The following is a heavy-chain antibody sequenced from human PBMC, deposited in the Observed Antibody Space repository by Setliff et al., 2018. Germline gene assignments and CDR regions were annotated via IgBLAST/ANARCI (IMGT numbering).Heavy chain of an antibody. D-gene: IGHD3-16*01. CDR1: GASFSGTY. CDR3: RLWSHNYRNDY. Sequence: SETLSLTCAVYGASFSGTYCSWIRQSPGKGLEWIGEINHTGSPNWIGEINHSGSPNYNPSLKSRLTMSVDTSKNQFSLKLTSVTAADTAVYYCRLWSHNYRNDYWGQGTVVTVSS. V-gene: IGHV4-34*01. CDR2: INHSGSP. J-gene: IGHJ4*02.